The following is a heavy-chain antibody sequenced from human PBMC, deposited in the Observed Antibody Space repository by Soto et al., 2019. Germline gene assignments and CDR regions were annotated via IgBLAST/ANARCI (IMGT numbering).Heavy chain of an antibody. CDR3: ARVCSSTSCFDD. CDR1: GGTFSSYA. V-gene: IGHV1-69*13. D-gene: IGHD2-2*01. Sequence: ASVKVSCKASGGTFSSYAISWVRQAPGQGLEWMGGIIPIFGTANYAQKFQGRVTITADESTSTAYMELSSLRSEDTAVYYCARVCSSTSCFDDWGQGTLVTVSS. CDR2: IIPIFGTA. J-gene: IGHJ4*02.